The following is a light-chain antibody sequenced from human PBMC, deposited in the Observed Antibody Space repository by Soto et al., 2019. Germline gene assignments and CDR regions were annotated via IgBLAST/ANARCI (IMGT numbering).Light chain of an antibody. CDR2: GAS. V-gene: IGKV3D-15*01. J-gene: IGKJ1*01. Sequence: EVVMTQTPATLSVSPGERATLSCRASQSVSTNLAWYQQKPGQAPRLLVYGASTRATGIPARFSGSGSGREFTLTIRSLQSEDFAVYYCQHYNNWPPWTFGQGTKVEVK. CDR3: QHYNNWPPWT. CDR1: QSVSTN.